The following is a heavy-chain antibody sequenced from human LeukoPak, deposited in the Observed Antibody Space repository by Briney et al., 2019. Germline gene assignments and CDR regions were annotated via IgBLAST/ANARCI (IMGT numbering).Heavy chain of an antibody. CDR2: IYYSGST. V-gene: IGHV4-39*01. CDR1: GGSISSSSYY. Sequence: SETLSLTCTVSGGSISSSSYYWGWIRQPPGKGLEWIGSIYYSGSTYYNPSLKSRVTISVDTSKNQFSLKLSSVTAADTAVYYCARGYCGNDCLMYNWFDPWGQGTLVTVSS. J-gene: IGHJ5*02. D-gene: IGHD2-21*01. CDR3: ARGYCGNDCLMYNWFDP.